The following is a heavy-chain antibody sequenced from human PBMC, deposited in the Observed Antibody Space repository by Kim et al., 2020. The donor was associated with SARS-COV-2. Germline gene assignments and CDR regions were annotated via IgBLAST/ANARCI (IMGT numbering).Heavy chain of an antibody. CDR3: ARGRKLETNDSSGSPRDY. CDR2: INHSGST. J-gene: IGHJ4*02. CDR1: GGSFSGYY. Sequence: SETLSLTCAVYGGSFSGYYWSWIRQPPGKGLEWIGEINHSGSTNYNPSLKSRVTISVDTSTNQFSLKLSTVSAADTAVYYCARGRKLETNDSSGSPRDYWGQGTLVTVSS. V-gene: IGHV4-34*01. D-gene: IGHD3-22*01.